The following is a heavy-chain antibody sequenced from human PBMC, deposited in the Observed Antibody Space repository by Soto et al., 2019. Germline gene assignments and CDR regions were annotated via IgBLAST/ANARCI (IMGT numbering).Heavy chain of an antibody. Sequence: SETLSLTCTVSGASVSSYFWSWVRQPPGKGLEWIGYIYNSGRTNYNPSLKSRVTISLDTSDNDFSLRLTSLTAADTAVYYCARVHSGWSSGHGLDVWGQGTKVTVSS. CDR3: ARVHSGWSSGHGLDV. V-gene: IGHV4-59*02. CDR2: IYNSGRT. D-gene: IGHD6-19*01. J-gene: IGHJ6*02. CDR1: GASVSSYF.